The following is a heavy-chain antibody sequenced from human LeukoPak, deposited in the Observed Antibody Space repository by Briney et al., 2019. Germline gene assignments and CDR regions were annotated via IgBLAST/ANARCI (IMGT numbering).Heavy chain of an antibody. CDR2: INHSGST. CDR1: GRSFSGYY. D-gene: IGHD3-10*01. V-gene: IGHV4-34*01. CDR3: ARDLVSGYYGSGSYSYYFDY. J-gene: IGHJ4*02. Sequence: SETLSLTCAVYGRSFSGYYWSWIRQPPGKGLEWIGEINHSGSTNYNPSLKSRVTISVDTSKNQFSLKLSSVTAADTAVYYCARDLVSGYYGSGSYSYYFDYWGQGTLVTVSS.